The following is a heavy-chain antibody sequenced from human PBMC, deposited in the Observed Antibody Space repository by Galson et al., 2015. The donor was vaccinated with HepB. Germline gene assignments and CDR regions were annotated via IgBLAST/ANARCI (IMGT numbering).Heavy chain of an antibody. D-gene: IGHD3-3*01. CDR1: GDSVSSNSAA. CDR2: TYYRSKWYN. V-gene: IGHV6-1*01. Sequence: CAISGDSVSSNSAAWNWIRQSPSRGLEWLGRTYYRSKWYNDYAVSVKSRITINPDTSKNQFSLQLNSVTPEDTAVYYCARGVKPLRFLEWLPRGWFDPWGQGTLVTVSS. CDR3: ARGVKPLRFLEWLPRGWFDP. J-gene: IGHJ5*02.